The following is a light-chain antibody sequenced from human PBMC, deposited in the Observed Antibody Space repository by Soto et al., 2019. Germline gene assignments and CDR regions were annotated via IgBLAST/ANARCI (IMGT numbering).Light chain of an antibody. V-gene: IGKV4-1*01. CDR1: QSVLYIPTNKNY. Sequence: DIVMTQSPDSLAVSLGERATITCRSSQSVLYIPTNKNYVAWYQQKPGQPPKLLLYWASTRESGVPDRLSGSGSATYLTLTIPSLQAEDVAFYYCQQYYSSPRLGFGGGTKVEIK. J-gene: IGKJ4*01. CDR2: WAS. CDR3: QQYYSSPRLG.